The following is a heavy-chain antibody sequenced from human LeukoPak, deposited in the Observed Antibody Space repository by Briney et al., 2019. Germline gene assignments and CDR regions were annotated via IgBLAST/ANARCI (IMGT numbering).Heavy chain of an antibody. D-gene: IGHD1-26*01. J-gene: IGHJ4*02. Sequence: GWSLRLSCAASGFTFSSYSMNWVRQAPGKGLEWVSSISSSSSYIYYADSVKGRFTISRDNAKNSLYLQMNSLRAEDTALYYCAKDQSGSYYGGEYYFDYWGQGPLVTVSS. V-gene: IGHV3-21*04. CDR3: AKDQSGSYYGGEYYFDY. CDR1: GFTFSSYS. CDR2: ISSSSSYI.